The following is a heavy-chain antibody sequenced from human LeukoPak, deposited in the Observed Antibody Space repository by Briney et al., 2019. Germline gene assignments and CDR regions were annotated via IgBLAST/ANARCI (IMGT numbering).Heavy chain of an antibody. CDR2: INPYSGAS. J-gene: IGHJ5*02. V-gene: IGHV1-2*02. Sequence: ASVKVSCKASGYDFSGLYFHWVRQAPGQGLEWMGWINPYSGASIYAQKFQGRVTMETSSSTVYMQLSRLRYDDTAVYYCATASVTRMRDPWGQGTLVTVSS. CDR1: GYDFSGLY. CDR3: ATASVTRMRDP.